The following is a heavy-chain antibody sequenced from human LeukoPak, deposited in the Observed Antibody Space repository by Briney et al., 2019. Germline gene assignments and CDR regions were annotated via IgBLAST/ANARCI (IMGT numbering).Heavy chain of an antibody. CDR3: ARRRYFDL. V-gene: IGHV4-34*01. CDR1: GGSFSGYY. Sequence: SETLSLTCAVYGGSFSGYYWSWIRQPPGKGLEWIGEINHSGSTNYNPSLKSRVTISVDTSKNQFSLKLSSVTAADTAVYYCARRRYFDLWGRGTLVTVSS. CDR2: INHSGST. J-gene: IGHJ2*01.